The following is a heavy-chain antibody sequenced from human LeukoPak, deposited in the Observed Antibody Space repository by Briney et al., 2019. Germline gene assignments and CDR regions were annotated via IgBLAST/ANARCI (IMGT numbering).Heavy chain of an antibody. CDR1: GFTFSSYA. V-gene: IGHV3-30-3*01. J-gene: IGHJ5*02. CDR2: ISYDGSNK. Sequence: GGSLRLSYAASGFTFSSYAMHWVRQAPGKGLEWVAVISYDGSNKYYADSVKGRFTISRDNSKNTLYLQMNSLRAEDTAVYYCARGPDIVVVVAAIPSGWFDPWGQGTLVTVSS. CDR3: ARGPDIVVVVAAIPSGWFDP. D-gene: IGHD2-15*01.